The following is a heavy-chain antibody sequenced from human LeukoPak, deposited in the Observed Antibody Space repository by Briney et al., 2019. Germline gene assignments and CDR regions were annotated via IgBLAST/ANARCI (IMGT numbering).Heavy chain of an antibody. V-gene: IGHV3-30-3*01. Sequence: PGGSLRLSCAASGFTFSSYAMHWVRQAPGKGLEWVAVISYDGSNKYYADSVKGRFTISRDNSKNTLYLQMNSLRAEGTAVYYCARVGLGANLYYFDYRGQGTLVTVSS. CDR1: GFTFSSYA. J-gene: IGHJ4*02. CDR2: ISYDGSNK. CDR3: ARVGLGANLYYFDY. D-gene: IGHD3-16*01.